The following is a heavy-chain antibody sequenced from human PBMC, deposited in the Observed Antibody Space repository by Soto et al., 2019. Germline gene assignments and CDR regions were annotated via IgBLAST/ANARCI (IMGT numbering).Heavy chain of an antibody. D-gene: IGHD1-26*01. Sequence: PGVSLRLSCAASGFPLSSYAMSWVRQAPGKGLEWVSAITASGNTDYVDSVKGRFTISRDSSRNTLYLQMNGLRDEDTAVYDCAKEEWELTRPRCDDWGQGTLATVAS. CDR1: GFPLSSYA. J-gene: IGHJ4*02. CDR3: AKEEWELTRPRCDD. V-gene: IGHV3-23*01. CDR2: ITASGNT.